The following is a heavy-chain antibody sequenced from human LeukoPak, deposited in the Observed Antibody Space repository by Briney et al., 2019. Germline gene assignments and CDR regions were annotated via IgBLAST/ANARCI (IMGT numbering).Heavy chain of an antibody. Sequence: GGSLRLSCAASGFSFSVYWMHWVRQAPGKGPVWVSRIKTDGSITDYADSVKGRFTISRDNAKNTLYLQMNSLRAEDTAVYYCARDPIRGYSYGYFVYWGQGTLVTVSS. D-gene: IGHD5-18*01. CDR2: IKTDGSIT. J-gene: IGHJ4*02. CDR1: GFSFSVYW. CDR3: ARDPIRGYSYGYFVY. V-gene: IGHV3-74*01.